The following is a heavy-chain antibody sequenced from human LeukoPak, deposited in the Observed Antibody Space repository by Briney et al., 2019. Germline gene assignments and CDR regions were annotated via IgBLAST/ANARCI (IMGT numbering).Heavy chain of an antibody. CDR2: IIPIFGTA. D-gene: IGHD2-8*02. CDR3: ARSGGANAPFDP. Sequence: SVKVSCKASGGTFSSYAISWVRQAPGQRLEWMGGIIPIFGTANYAQKFQGRVTITTDESTSTAYMELSSLRSEDTAVYYCARSGGANAPFDPWGQGTLVTVSS. V-gene: IGHV1-69*05. CDR1: GGTFSSYA. J-gene: IGHJ5*02.